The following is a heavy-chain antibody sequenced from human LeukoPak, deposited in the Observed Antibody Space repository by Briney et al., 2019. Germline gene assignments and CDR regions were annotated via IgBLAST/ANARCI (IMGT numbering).Heavy chain of an antibody. D-gene: IGHD3-3*01. Sequence: PGGSLRLSCAASGFTFSSYSMNWVRQAPGKGLEWVSSISSSSSYIYYADSVKGRFTISRDNAKNSLYLQMNSLRAEDTAVYYCAIDPQMYYDFWSGPGGHQTNYFDYWGQGTLVTVSS. CDR3: AIDPQMYYDFWSGPGGHQTNYFDY. J-gene: IGHJ4*02. V-gene: IGHV3-21*01. CDR2: ISSSSSYI. CDR1: GFTFSSYS.